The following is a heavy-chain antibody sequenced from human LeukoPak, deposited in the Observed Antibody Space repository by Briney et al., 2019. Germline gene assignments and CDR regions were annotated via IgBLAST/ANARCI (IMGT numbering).Heavy chain of an antibody. CDR2: IYSGGST. CDR3: AREDPRSPGYFDL. Sequence: GGSLRLSCAASGFTFSSYGMHWVRQAPGKGLEWVSVIYSGGSTYYADSVKGRFTISRDNSKNTLYLQMNSLRAEDTAVYYCAREDPRSPGYFDLWGRGTLVTVSS. V-gene: IGHV3-53*01. J-gene: IGHJ2*01. CDR1: GFTFSSYG.